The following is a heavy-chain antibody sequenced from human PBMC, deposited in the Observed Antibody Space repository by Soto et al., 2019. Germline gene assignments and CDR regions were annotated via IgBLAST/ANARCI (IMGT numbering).Heavy chain of an antibody. CDR2: IYHSGST. J-gene: IGHJ5*02. V-gene: IGHV4-4*02. Sequence: QVQLQESGPGLVRPSGTLSLTCAVSAGSISTTNWWSWVRQPPGKGLEWIGEIYHSGSTNYNPSLGRRVTLSVDKSKNQFSLKMSSVTAAETAVYYCARIQALNWFDPWGQGILVTVSS. CDR3: ARIQALNWFDP. CDR1: AGSISTTNW.